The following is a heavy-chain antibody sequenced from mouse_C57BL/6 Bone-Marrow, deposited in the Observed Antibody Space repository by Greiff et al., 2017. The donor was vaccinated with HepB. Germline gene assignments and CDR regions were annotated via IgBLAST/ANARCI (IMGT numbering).Heavy chain of an antibody. J-gene: IGHJ2*01. CDR2: ISGGGGNT. D-gene: IGHD2-4*01. V-gene: IGHV5-9*01. CDR3: ARLGYDYDNYFDY. CDR1: GFTFSSYT. Sequence: EVQRVESGGGLVKPGGSLKLSCAASGFTFSSYTMSWVRQTPEKRLEWVATISGGGGNTYYPDSVKGRFTISRDNAKNTLYLPMSSLMSEDTALYYCARLGYDYDNYFDYWGQGTTLTVSS.